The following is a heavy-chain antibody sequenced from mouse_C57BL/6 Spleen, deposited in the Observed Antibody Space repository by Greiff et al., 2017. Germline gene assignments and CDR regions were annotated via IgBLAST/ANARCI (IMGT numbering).Heavy chain of an antibody. Sequence: EVHLVESGGGLVQPGGSLSLSCAASGFTFTDYYMSWVRQPPGKALEWLGFIRNKANGYTTEYSASVKGRFTISRDNSQSILYLQMNALRAEDSATYYCARSPYYYGSIYWYFDVWGTGTTVTVSS. D-gene: IGHD1-1*01. V-gene: IGHV7-3*01. CDR2: IRNKANGYTT. CDR3: ARSPYYYGSIYWYFDV. CDR1: GFTFTDYY. J-gene: IGHJ1*03.